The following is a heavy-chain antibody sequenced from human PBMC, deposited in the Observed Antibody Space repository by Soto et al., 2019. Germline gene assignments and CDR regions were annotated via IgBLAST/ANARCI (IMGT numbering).Heavy chain of an antibody. D-gene: IGHD2-8*01. V-gene: IGHV3-21*01. J-gene: IGHJ4*02. CDR2: ISSSSAYI. Sequence: GGSLRLSCAASGFTFSTYSMIWVRQAPGRGLEWVSSISSSSAYIYYADSVKGRFTISRDNAKTSLYLQMDSLRAEDTAVYYCVRDLYVYWGQGTLVTVS. CDR1: GFTFSTYS. CDR3: VRDLYVY.